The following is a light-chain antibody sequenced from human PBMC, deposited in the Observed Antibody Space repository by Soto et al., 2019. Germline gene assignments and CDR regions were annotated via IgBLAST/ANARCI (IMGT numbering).Light chain of an antibody. J-gene: IGKJ1*01. CDR2: DAS. CDR3: QQRSNWPPWT. Sequence: EIVLTQSPATLSLSPGERATLSCRASQSVSSYLAWYQQKPGQAPRLLIYDASNRGTGIPARFSGSGSGTALTLTISSLEPEDFAVYYCQQRSNWPPWTFGQGTKVEIK. CDR1: QSVSSY. V-gene: IGKV3-11*01.